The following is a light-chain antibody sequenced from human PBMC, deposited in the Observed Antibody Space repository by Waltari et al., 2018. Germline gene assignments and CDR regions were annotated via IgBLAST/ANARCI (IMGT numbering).Light chain of an antibody. CDR1: QSISSW. V-gene: IGKV1-5*03. J-gene: IGKJ1*01. CDR3: QQYNSYPWT. CDR2: KAS. Sequence: DIKMTQSPSTLSASVGDRVTITCRASQSISSWLALYQQKPGKAPKLLIYKASSLESGVPPRFSGSGSGTEFTLTISTLQPDDFATYYCQQYNSYPWTFGQGTKVEIK.